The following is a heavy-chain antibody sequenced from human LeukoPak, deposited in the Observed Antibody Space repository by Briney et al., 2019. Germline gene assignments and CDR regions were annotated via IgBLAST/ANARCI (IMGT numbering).Heavy chain of an antibody. Sequence: ASVKVSCKASGYTFTSYYMHWVRQAPGQGLEWMGIINPSGGSTSYAQKFQGRVTMTRDTSTSTVYMELSSLRSEDTAVYYCAREWVGIAVAGTNTHFDYWGQGTLVTVSS. CDR1: GYTFTSYY. CDR3: AREWVGIAVAGTNTHFDY. D-gene: IGHD6-19*01. V-gene: IGHV1-46*01. CDR2: INPSGGST. J-gene: IGHJ4*02.